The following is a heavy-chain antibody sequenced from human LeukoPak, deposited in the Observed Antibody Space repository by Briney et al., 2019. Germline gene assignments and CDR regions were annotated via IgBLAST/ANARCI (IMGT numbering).Heavy chain of an antibody. CDR2: IGPNGAST. D-gene: IGHD3-9*01. V-gene: IGHV3-64D*06. CDR1: GFTFSNHF. Sequence: GGSLRLSCSTSGFTFSNHFMHWVRQAPGKGLEYVSSIGPNGASTPYADSVKGRFTISRDNSKNALYLQLTSLRLEDTALYYCVKDLTGTWSFDYWGQGTLVTVSS. CDR3: VKDLTGTWSFDY. J-gene: IGHJ4*02.